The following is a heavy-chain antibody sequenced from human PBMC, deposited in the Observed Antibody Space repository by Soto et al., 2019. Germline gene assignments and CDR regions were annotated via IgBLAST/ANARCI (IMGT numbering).Heavy chain of an antibody. CDR2: ISGSGDST. CDR1: GFTFRSYA. V-gene: IGHV3-23*01. J-gene: IGHJ3*02. Sequence: GGSLRLSCAASGFTFRSYAMSWVRQAPEKGLEWVSLISGSGDSTYYSDSVKGRFTISRDNSKNTLYLQMNSLRAEETAIYFCAKTYSYASGSYRRAFDIWGQGTMVTVSS. CDR3: AKTYSYASGSYRRAFDI. D-gene: IGHD3-10*01.